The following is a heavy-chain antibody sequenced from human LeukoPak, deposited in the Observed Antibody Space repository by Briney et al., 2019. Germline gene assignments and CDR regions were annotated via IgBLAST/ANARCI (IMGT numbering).Heavy chain of an antibody. J-gene: IGHJ4*02. D-gene: IGHD3-9*01. Sequence: XXVGEIHYTGATSYNPSLKSRATISTDTSKNQFSLRLSSVTAADTAVYYCARGNILTGYCFDFWGQGALVTVSS. CDR3: ARGNILTGYCFDF. CDR2: IHYTGAT. V-gene: IGHV4-34*01.